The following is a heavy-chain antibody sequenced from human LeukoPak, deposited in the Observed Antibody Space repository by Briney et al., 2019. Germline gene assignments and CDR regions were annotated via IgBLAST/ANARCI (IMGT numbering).Heavy chain of an antibody. Sequence: SETLSLTCTVSGAAISTYFWSWIRQSPGKGLEWIGYIYSSGSTKYNPSLKSRVTISVDTSKNQFALTLRSLTAADTAVYYCARDFWSGSVGFDPWGQGTLVTVSS. CDR1: GAAISTYF. CDR3: ARDFWSGSVGFDP. D-gene: IGHD3-3*01. V-gene: IGHV4-59*12. J-gene: IGHJ5*02. CDR2: IYSSGST.